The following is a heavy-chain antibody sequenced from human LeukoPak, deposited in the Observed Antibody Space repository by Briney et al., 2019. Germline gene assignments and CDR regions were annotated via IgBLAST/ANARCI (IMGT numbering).Heavy chain of an antibody. D-gene: IGHD5-18*01. Sequence: ASVKVSCKASGYTFTSYYMHWVRQAPGQGLEWMGGIIPIFGTANYAQKFQGRVTITADESTSTAYMELSSLRSEDTAVYYCARAKMIQLWPRYFDYWGQGTLVTVSS. CDR1: GYTFTSYY. CDR3: ARAKMIQLWPRYFDY. J-gene: IGHJ4*02. V-gene: IGHV1-69*13. CDR2: IIPIFGTA.